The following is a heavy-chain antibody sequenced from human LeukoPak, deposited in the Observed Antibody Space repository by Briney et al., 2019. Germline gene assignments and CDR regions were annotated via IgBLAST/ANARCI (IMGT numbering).Heavy chain of an antibody. Sequence: SETLSLTCTVSGGSISSSPYYWGWIRQPPGKGLEWIGTIYYSGSTYYNPSLKSRVTISADTSKNQSSLKLSSVTAADTAVYYCARGPSRRAVSITTRRANYYFDYWGQGTLVTVSS. D-gene: IGHD3-22*01. CDR3: ARGPSRRAVSITTRRANYYFDY. V-gene: IGHV4-39*07. CDR2: IYYSGST. J-gene: IGHJ4*02. CDR1: GGSISSSPYY.